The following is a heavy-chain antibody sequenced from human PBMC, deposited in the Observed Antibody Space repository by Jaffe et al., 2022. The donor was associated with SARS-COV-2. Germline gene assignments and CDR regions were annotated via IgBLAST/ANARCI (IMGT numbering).Heavy chain of an antibody. CDR1: GFTFRNYD. Sequence: EVQLVESGGGLVQPGGSLRLSCAASGFTFRNYDMHWVRQVTGEGLEWVSAIATTGDTYYPDSVKGRFTISRENAKNSLYLQMSNLRVGDTAVYYCTRLNSSAYDYWGQGTRVAVSS. J-gene: IGHJ4*02. D-gene: IGHD3-22*01. V-gene: IGHV3-13*01. CDR3: TRLNSSAYDY. CDR2: IATTGDT.